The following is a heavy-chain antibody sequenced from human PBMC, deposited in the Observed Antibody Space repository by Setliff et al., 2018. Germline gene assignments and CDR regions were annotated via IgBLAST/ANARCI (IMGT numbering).Heavy chain of an antibody. CDR1: GFTFRDYS. CDR3: ARVVGADGIGIDY. V-gene: IGHV3-53*01. J-gene: IGHJ4*02. D-gene: IGHD2-15*01. CDR2: VDQASNT. Sequence: GGSLRLSCATSGFTFRDYSLTWVRQAPGKGLEWVSGVDQASNTYYPDSMKGRFTISRDNSRNTISLQINDLKASGTATYYCARVVGADGIGIDYWGQGTVVTVSS.